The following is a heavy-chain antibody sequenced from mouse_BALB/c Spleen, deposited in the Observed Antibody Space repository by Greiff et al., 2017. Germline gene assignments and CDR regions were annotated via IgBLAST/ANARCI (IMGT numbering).Heavy chain of an antibody. CDR1: GYTFTDYW. D-gene: IGHD2-1*01. J-gene: IGHJ2*01. CDR2: IDTSDSYT. CDR3: ARYYGNYDY. V-gene: IGHV1-69*01. Sequence: QVQLKQPGAELVMPGASVKMSCKASGYTFTDYWMHWVKQRPGQGLEWIGAIDTSDSYTSYNQKFKGKATLTVDESSSTAYMQLSSLTSEDSAVYYCARYYGNYDYWGQGTTLTVSS.